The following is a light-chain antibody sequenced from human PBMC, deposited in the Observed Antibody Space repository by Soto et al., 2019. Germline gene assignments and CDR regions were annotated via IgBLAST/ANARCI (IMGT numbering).Light chain of an antibody. CDR1: SSNIGAGYD. V-gene: IGLV1-40*01. Sequence: QSALTQPPSVSGAPGQRVTISCTGSSSNIGAGYDVHWYQQLPGTAPKLLIYDNSNRPSGVPDRFSASKSGTSAPLAITGLQAEDEADYYCQSYDSSLSVYVFGTGTRSPS. CDR2: DNS. CDR3: QSYDSSLSVYV. J-gene: IGLJ1*01.